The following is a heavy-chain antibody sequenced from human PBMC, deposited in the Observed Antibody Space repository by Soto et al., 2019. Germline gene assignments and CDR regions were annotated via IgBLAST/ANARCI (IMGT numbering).Heavy chain of an antibody. CDR3: AKEATPYYDFWSGQIDY. CDR2: ISGSGGST. D-gene: IGHD3-3*01. J-gene: IGHJ4*02. CDR1: GFTFSSYA. V-gene: IGHV3-23*01. Sequence: PGGSLRLSCAASGFTFSSYAMSWVRQAPGKGLEWVSAISGSGGSTYYADSVKGRFTISRDNSKNTLYLQMNSLRAEDTAVYYCAKEATPYYDFWSGQIDYWGQGTLVTVSS.